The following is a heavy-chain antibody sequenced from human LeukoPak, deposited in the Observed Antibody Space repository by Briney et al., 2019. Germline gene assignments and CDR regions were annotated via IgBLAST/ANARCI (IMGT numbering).Heavy chain of an antibody. J-gene: IGHJ3*02. CDR3: ARARSSYGYGDAFDI. CDR2: ISYDGTKE. Sequence: GGSLRLSCAASGFIFRSFAMHWVRQAPGKGLEWLAVISYDGTKEKYADSVKGRFTISRDNSKNTLYLQMNSLRAEDTAVYYCARARSSYGYGDAFDIWGQGTMVTVSS. CDR1: GFIFRSFA. V-gene: IGHV3-30*04. D-gene: IGHD5-18*01.